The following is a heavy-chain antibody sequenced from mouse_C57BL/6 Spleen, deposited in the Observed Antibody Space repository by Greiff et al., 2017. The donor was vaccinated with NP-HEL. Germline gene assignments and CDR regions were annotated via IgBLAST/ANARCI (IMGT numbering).Heavy chain of an antibody. Sequence: QVQLQQSGAELVRPGASVTLSCKASGYTFTDYEMHWVKQTPVHGLEWIGAIDPETGGTAYNQKFKGKAILTADKSSSTAYMELRSLTSEDSAVYYCTRGSTMVTTHDYWGQGTTLTVSS. J-gene: IGHJ2*01. V-gene: IGHV1-15*01. D-gene: IGHD2-2*01. CDR2: IDPETGGT. CDR1: GYTFTDYE. CDR3: TRGSTMVTTHDY.